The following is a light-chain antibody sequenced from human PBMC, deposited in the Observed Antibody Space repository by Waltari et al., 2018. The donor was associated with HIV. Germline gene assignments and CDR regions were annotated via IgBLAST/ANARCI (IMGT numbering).Light chain of an antibody. CDR3: QQGYNTPPWT. V-gene: IGKV1-39*01. CDR2: GTS. CDR1: HNISYF. J-gene: IGKJ1*01. Sequence: IQLTQSPSSLSANVGDRVTITCRASHNISYFLNWYQQKPATAPKLLVFGTSSLQTGVPSRFRGSASGTDFSLTISSLQPEDLATYYCQQGYNTPPWTFAPGTKVEVK.